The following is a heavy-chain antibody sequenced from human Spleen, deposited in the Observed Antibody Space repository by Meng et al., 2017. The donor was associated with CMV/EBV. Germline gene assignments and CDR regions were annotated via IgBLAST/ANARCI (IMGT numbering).Heavy chain of an antibody. D-gene: IGHD3-3*01. Sequence: QVQLKQWGAGLFQPSETLSLTCAVYGGSFSGYYWSWIRQPPGKGLEWIGEINHSGSTNYNPSLKSRVTISVDTSKNQFSLKLSSVTAADTAVYYCARASYYDFWRGTGSRSYFDYWGQGTLVTVSS. V-gene: IGHV4-34*01. CDR3: ARASYYDFWRGTGSRSYFDY. J-gene: IGHJ4*02. CDR2: INHSGST. CDR1: GGSFSGYY.